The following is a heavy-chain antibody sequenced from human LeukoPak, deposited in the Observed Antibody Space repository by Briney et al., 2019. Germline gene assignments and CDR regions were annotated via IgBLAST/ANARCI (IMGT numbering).Heavy chain of an antibody. Sequence: GGSLRLSCAASGFTFSSYGMHWVRQAPGKGLEWVAVISYDGSNKYYADSVKGRFTISRDNSKNTLYLQMNSLRAEDTAVYYCASLGDSSSWHYYYYGTDVWGQGTTVTVSS. V-gene: IGHV3-30*03. D-gene: IGHD6-13*01. CDR3: ASLGDSSSWHYYYYGTDV. CDR2: ISYDGSNK. J-gene: IGHJ6*02. CDR1: GFTFSSYG.